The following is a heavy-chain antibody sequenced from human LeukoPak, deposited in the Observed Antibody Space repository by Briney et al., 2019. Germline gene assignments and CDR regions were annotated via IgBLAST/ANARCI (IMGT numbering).Heavy chain of an antibody. CDR2: ISYDGNNK. CDR1: GFTFSSYA. J-gene: IGHJ4*02. CDR3: ARGRPHRDGYNYFDY. Sequence: GGSLRLSCAASGFTFSSYAMHWVRQAPGKGLEWVAVISYDGNNKYYADSVKGRFTISRDNSKNTLYLQMNSLRAEDTAVYYCARGRPHRDGYNYFDYWGQGTLVTVSS. D-gene: IGHD5-24*01. V-gene: IGHV3-30-3*01.